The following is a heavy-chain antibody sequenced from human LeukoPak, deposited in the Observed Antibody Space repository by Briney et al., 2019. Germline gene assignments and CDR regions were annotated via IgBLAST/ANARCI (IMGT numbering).Heavy chain of an antibody. CDR3: ARIRGPTFGGRFLESFLFDP. Sequence: SETLSLTCTVSGDSLATISHYSGWGRQPPEGGLGCIVAMFYIVGTSYSPSPKSRVTLYIDTSKSQFSLNRSAVSPSETSVCSCARIRGPTFGGRFLESFLFDPWGQGTLVTVSS. D-gene: IGHD3-3*01. J-gene: IGHJ5*02. CDR2: MFYIVGT. V-gene: IGHV4-39*01. CDR1: GDSLATISHY.